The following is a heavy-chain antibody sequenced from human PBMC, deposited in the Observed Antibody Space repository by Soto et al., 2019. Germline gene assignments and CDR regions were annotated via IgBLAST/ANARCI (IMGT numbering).Heavy chain of an antibody. D-gene: IGHD3-3*01. CDR1: GGSISSSSYY. CDR2: IYYSGST. V-gene: IGHV4-39*01. J-gene: IGHJ5*02. CDR3: VPTYYDFWSGYPGGWFDP. Sequence: SETLSLTCTVSGGSISSSSYYWGWIRQPPGKGLEWIGSIYYSGSTYYNPSLKSRATISVDTSKNQFSLKLSSVTAADTAVYYCVPTYYDFWSGYPGGWFDPWGQGTLVTVSS.